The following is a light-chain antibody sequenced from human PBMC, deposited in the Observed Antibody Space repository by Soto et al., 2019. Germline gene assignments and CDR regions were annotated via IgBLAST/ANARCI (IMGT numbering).Light chain of an antibody. CDR3: QQYNKLPPWT. Sequence: EIVMTQSPATLSVSPGERATLSCRASQSVSSNLAWYQQKPGQAPRLLLYGASPRGNGIPARFSGRGSATEVTLTIRSLQCEDFGVYYCQQYNKLPPWTFGQGTKVEI. CDR2: GAS. V-gene: IGKV3-15*01. J-gene: IGKJ1*01. CDR1: QSVSSN.